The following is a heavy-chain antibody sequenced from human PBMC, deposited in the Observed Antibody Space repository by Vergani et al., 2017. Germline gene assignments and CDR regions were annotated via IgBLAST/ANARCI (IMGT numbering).Heavy chain of an antibody. CDR3: AKDSRYCSSTSCFEDAFDI. V-gene: IGHV3-9*01. J-gene: IGHJ3*02. D-gene: IGHD2-2*01. Sequence: EVQLLQSGGGVIQPGGSVRLSCAASGFTFSACPMTWVRQAPGKGLEWVSGISWNSGSIGYADSVKGRFTISRDNAKNSLYLQMNSLRAEDTALYYCAKDSRYCSSTSCFEDAFDIWGQGTMVTVSS. CDR1: GFTFSACP. CDR2: ISWNSGSI.